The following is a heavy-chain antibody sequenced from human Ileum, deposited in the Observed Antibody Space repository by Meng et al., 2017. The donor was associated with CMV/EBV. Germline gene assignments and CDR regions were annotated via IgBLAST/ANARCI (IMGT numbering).Heavy chain of an antibody. J-gene: IGHJ4*02. CDR2: INSNGGST. CDR1: GFTFSTYA. CDR3: ASWNGYNNEY. V-gene: IGHV3-64*02. Sequence: GESLKISCAASGFTFSTYAMHWVRQAPGKGLEYVSAINSNGGSTYYADSVKGRCTISRDNSKNTLYLQMGSLRAEDMAVYYCASWNGYNNEYWGQGTLVTVSS. D-gene: IGHD3-3*01.